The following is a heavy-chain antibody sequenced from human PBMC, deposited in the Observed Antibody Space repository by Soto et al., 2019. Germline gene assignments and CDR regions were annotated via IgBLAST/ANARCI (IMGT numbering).Heavy chain of an antibody. V-gene: IGHV3-30*18. CDR3: AKDYQQGGMDV. D-gene: IGHD6-13*01. CDR2: ISYDGSNK. Sequence: QVQLVESGGGVVQPGRSLRLSCAASGFTFSSYGMHWVRQAPGKGLEWVAVISYDGSNKYYADSVKGRFTISRDNSKNTLYLQMNSLRAEDTAVYYCAKDYQQGGMDVWGQGTTVTVSS. CDR1: GFTFSSYG. J-gene: IGHJ6*02.